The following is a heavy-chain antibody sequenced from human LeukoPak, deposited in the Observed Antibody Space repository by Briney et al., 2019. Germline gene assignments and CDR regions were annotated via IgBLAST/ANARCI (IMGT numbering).Heavy chain of an antibody. CDR2: IYTSGGT. CDR3: ARGALGYYDSSGYYRDY. D-gene: IGHD3-22*01. V-gene: IGHV4-61*02. J-gene: IGHJ4*02. CDR1: GGSISSGSYY. Sequence: SSETLSLTCTVSGGSISSGSYYWSWIRQPAGKGLEWIGRIYTSGGTNYNPSLKSRVTISVDTSKNQFSLKLSSVTAADTAVYYCARGALGYYDSSGYYRDYWGQGTLVTVSS.